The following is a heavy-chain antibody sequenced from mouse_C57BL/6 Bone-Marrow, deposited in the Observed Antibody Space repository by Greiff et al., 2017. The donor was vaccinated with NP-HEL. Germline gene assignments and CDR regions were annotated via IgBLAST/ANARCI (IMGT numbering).Heavy chain of an antibody. D-gene: IGHD2-3*01. Sequence: QVQLQQSGAELVRPGTSVKVSCKASGYAFTNYLIEWVKQRPGQGLEWIGVINPGSGGTNYNEKFKGKATLTADKSSSTAYMQLSSLTSEDSAVYFCAREYDGYWDYWGQGTTLTVSS. V-gene: IGHV1-54*01. J-gene: IGHJ2*01. CDR2: INPGSGGT. CDR3: AREYDGYWDY. CDR1: GYAFTNYL.